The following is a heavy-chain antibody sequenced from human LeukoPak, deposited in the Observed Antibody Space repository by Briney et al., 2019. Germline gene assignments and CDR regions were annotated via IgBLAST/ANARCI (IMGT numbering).Heavy chain of an antibody. CDR3: ATGYDADY. V-gene: IGHV1-69*05. D-gene: IGHD5-12*01. J-gene: IGHJ4*02. CDR1: GGTFSSYA. CDR2: IIPIFGTA. Sequence: SVKVSCKASGGTFSSYAISWVRQAPGQGLEWMGGIIPIFGTANYAQKFQGRVTMTRNTSISTAYMELSSLRSEDTAVYYCATGYDADYWGQGTLVTVSS.